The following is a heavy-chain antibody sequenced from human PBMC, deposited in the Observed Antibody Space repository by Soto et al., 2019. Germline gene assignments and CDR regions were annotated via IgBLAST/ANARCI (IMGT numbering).Heavy chain of an antibody. Sequence: PGGSLRLSCAASGFTFSSYGMHWVRQAPGKGLEWVAVISYDGSNKYYADSVKGRFTISRDNSKNTLYLQMNSLRAEDTAVYYCAKPLHHGYFDYWGQGTLVTVSS. J-gene: IGHJ4*02. CDR1: GFTFSSYG. D-gene: IGHD3-10*01. CDR2: ISYDGSNK. CDR3: AKPLHHGYFDY. V-gene: IGHV3-30*18.